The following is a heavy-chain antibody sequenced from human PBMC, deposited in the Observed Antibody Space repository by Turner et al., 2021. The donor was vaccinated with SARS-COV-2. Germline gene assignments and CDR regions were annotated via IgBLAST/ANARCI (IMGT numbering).Heavy chain of an antibody. D-gene: IGHD3-3*01. V-gene: IGHV3-15*01. CDR1: GFNFSNAW. J-gene: IGHJ6*02. Sequence: EVQLVESGGGLVKPGGSLRLSCAASGFNFSNAWMSWVRQAPGKGLEWVGRIKSKTEGGTTDYAAPVKGRFTISRDDSKNTVYLQMNSLKTEDTAVYYCTTDIGPITIFGVATRYGMDVWGQGTTVTLSS. CDR2: IKSKTEGGTT. CDR3: TTDIGPITIFGVATRYGMDV.